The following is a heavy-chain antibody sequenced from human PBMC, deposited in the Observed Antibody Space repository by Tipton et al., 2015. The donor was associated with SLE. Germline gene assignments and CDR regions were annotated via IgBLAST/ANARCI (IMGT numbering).Heavy chain of an antibody. D-gene: IGHD3-16*01. Sequence: TLSLTCTVSGGSISSSSYYWGWIRQPPGKGLEWIGSIYYSGSTYYNPSLKSRVTISVDTSKNQFSLKLSSVTAADTAVYYCARVGDYVWGSSGWYFDLWGRGTLVTVSS. V-gene: IGHV4-39*01. CDR2: IYYSGST. J-gene: IGHJ2*01. CDR1: GGSISSSSYY. CDR3: ARVGDYVWGSSGWYFDL.